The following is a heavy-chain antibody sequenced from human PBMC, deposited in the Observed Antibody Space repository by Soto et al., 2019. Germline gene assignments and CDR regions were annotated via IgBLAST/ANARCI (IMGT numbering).Heavy chain of an antibody. CDR3: ARYCNGGACYSASLDY. Sequence: GGSLRLSCAASPFTFRSYSMHWVRQAPGKGLEWVTSISYDGSKESYADSVKGRFAVSRDNSENTLYLQMNSLRPEDTAVYYCARYCNGGACYSASLDYWGQGTQVTVSS. V-gene: IGHV3-30*09. CDR1: PFTFRSYS. D-gene: IGHD2-15*01. CDR2: ISYDGSKE. J-gene: IGHJ4*02.